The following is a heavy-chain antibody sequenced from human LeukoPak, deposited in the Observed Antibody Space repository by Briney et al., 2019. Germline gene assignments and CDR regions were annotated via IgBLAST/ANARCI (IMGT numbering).Heavy chain of an antibody. CDR2: IYYSGST. D-gene: IGHD1-14*01. J-gene: IGHJ5*02. CDR1: GGSISSGGYY. V-gene: IGHV4-31*03. CDR3: ASGRMDWFDP. Sequence: SETLSLTCTVSGGSISSGGYYWSWIRQHSGKGLEWIGYIYYSGSTYYNPSLKSRVTISLDTSKNQFSLKLSSVTAADTAVYYCASGRMDWFDPWGQGTLVTVSS.